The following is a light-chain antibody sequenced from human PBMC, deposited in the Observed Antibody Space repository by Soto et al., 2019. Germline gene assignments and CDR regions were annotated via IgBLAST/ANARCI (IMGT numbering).Light chain of an antibody. CDR1: SSNIGTYY. Sequence: QSVLTQPPSASGTPGQRVTISCSGSSSNIGTYYVDWYQQLPGTAPKLLIHRNGQRPSGVPDRFSGSKSGTSATLAITGIQTGDGGEYSCGAWDDSLNVYLFGGGTKLTVL. J-gene: IGLJ1*01. V-gene: IGLV1-44*01. CDR3: GAWDDSLNVYL. CDR2: RNG.